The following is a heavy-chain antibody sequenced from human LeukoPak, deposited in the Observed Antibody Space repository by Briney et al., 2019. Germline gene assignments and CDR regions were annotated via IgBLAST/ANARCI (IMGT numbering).Heavy chain of an antibody. CDR2: ISSSGSTI. V-gene: IGHV3-48*03. CDR3: ARHRSGWYFDY. D-gene: IGHD6-19*01. Sequence: GGSLRLSCAASGFTFSSYEMNWVRQAPGKGLEWVSYISSSGSTIYYADSAKGRFTISRDNAKNSLYLQMNSLRAEDTAVYYCARHRSGWYFDYWGQGTLVTVSS. J-gene: IGHJ4*02. CDR1: GFTFSSYE.